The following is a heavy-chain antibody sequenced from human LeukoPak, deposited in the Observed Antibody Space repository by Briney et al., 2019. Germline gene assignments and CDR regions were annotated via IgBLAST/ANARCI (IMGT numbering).Heavy chain of an antibody. V-gene: IGHV4-59*01. CDR2: IYYSGST. D-gene: IGHD3-22*01. CDR1: GGSISSYY. Sequence: PSETLSLTCTVSGGSISSYYWSWIRQPPGKGLEWIGYIYYSGSTNYNPSLKSRVTISVDTSKNQFSLRLSSVTAADTAVYYCARGYYDSSPSRHHDYWGQGTLVTVSS. CDR3: ARGYYDSSPSRHHDY. J-gene: IGHJ4*02.